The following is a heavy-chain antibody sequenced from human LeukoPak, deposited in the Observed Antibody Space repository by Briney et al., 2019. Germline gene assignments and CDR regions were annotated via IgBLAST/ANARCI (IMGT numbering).Heavy chain of an antibody. J-gene: IGHJ6*02. Sequence: SETLSLTCTVSGGSISSGGYYWSWIRQPPGEGLEWIGYIYHSGSTYYNPSLKSRVTISVDRSKNQFSLKLSSVTAADTAVYYCARDHYGSGSYYNVGYYYYGMDVWGQGTTVTVSS. D-gene: IGHD3-10*01. CDR1: GGSISSGGYY. CDR3: ARDHYGSGSYYNVGYYYYGMDV. CDR2: IYHSGST. V-gene: IGHV4-30-2*01.